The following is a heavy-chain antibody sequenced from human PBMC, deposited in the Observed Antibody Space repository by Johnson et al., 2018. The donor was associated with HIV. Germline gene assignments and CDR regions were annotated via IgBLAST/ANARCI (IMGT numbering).Heavy chain of an antibody. Sequence: VHLVESGGDLIQPGGSLRLSCAASGFTFRNYAMSWVRQAPGKGLEWVSGIGASGITTYYADSVKGRFTISRDNSKNTLYLQMNSLRAEDTAIYYCAKRPIMIAFGEINGFDSILDDAFDIWGQGTLVTVSS. D-gene: IGHD3-16*01. CDR1: GFTFRNYA. CDR3: AKRPIMIAFGEINGFDSILDDAFDI. CDR2: IGASGITT. V-gene: IGHV3-23*04. J-gene: IGHJ3*02.